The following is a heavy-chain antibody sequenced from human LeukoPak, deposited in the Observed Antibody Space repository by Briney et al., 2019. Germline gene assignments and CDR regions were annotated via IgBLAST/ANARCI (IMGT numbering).Heavy chain of an antibody. D-gene: IGHD3-10*01. J-gene: IGHJ4*02. CDR2: IKQDGSEK. Sequence: PGGSLRLSCVASGFAFSSYWMSWVRQAPGKGLEWVANIKQDGSEKYYVDSVKGRFTISRDNAKNSLYLQMNGLRAEDTAVYYCARQAMVRGVIRGRGYYFDYWGQGTLVTVSS. CDR1: GFAFSSYW. CDR3: ARQAMVRGVIRGRGYYFDY. V-gene: IGHV3-7*01.